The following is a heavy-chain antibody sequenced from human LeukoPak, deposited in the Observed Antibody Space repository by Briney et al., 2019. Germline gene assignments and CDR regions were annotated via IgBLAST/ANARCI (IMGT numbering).Heavy chain of an antibody. J-gene: IGHJ4*02. CDR1: GGSISSGDYS. CDR3: ARIDDSSGYQTFDY. D-gene: IGHD3-22*01. Sequence: NPSQTLSLTCTVSGGSISSGDYSWSWIRQPPGKGLEWIGYIYYSGSTYYNPSLKSRFTISVDTSKSQFSLKLSSVTAADTAVYYCARIDDSSGYQTFDYWGQGTLVTAST. CDR2: IYYSGST. V-gene: IGHV4-30-4*01.